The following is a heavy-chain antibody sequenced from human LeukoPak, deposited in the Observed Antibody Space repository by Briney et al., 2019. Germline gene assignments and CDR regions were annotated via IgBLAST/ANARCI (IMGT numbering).Heavy chain of an antibody. CDR1: GGTFSSYA. V-gene: IGHV3-23*01. CDR3: AKGPSGSYSDF. Sequence: GASVKVSCKASGGTFSSYAMSWVRRAPGKGLEWVSAISGSDDSTYYADSVKGRFTISRDNSKNTLYLQMNSLRAEDTAVYYCAKGPSGSYSDFWGQGTLVTVSS. CDR2: ISGSDDST. D-gene: IGHD1-26*01. J-gene: IGHJ4*02.